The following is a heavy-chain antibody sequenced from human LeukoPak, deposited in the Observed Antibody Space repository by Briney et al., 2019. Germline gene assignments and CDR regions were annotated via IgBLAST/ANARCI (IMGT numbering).Heavy chain of an antibody. J-gene: IGHJ5*02. Sequence: SETLSLTCTVSGGSISSGSYYWSWIRQPAGKGLEWIGRIYTSGSTNYNPSLKSRVTISVDTSKNQFSLKLSSVTAADTAVYYCARDSTTVVTLGRFDPWGQGTLVTVSS. CDR3: ARDSTTVVTLGRFDP. V-gene: IGHV4-61*02. CDR1: GGSISSGSYY. D-gene: IGHD4-23*01. CDR2: IYTSGST.